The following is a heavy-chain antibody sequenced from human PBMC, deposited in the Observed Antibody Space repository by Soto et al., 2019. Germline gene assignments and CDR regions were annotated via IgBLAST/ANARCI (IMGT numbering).Heavy chain of an antibody. V-gene: IGHV3-23*01. CDR3: AKARDGYRNYVFDY. J-gene: IGHJ4*02. D-gene: IGHD4-4*01. CDR2: SSGSGSGGST. CDR1: GFTFTNYA. Sequence: EVQLLESGGGLVQPGGSLRLSCAASGFTFTNYAMTWVRQAPGKGLEWVSNSSGSGSGGSTNYADSGKGRFTISRDNSRNTLYLQMNSLRVEDTAVYYCAKARDGYRNYVFDYWGRGTLVTVSS.